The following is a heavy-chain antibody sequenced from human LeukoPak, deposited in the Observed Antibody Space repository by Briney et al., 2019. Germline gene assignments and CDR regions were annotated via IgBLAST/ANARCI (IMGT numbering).Heavy chain of an antibody. V-gene: IGHV4-59*01. Sequence: SETLSLTCTVSGGSISSYYWSWIRQPPGKGLEWIGYIYYSGSTNYNPSLKSRVTISVGTSKNQFSLKLSSVTAADTAVYYCARVAGGGYSYGYKPHFDYWGQGTLVTVSS. CDR2: IYYSGST. CDR3: ARVAGGGYSYGYKPHFDY. CDR1: GGSISSYY. J-gene: IGHJ4*02. D-gene: IGHD5-18*01.